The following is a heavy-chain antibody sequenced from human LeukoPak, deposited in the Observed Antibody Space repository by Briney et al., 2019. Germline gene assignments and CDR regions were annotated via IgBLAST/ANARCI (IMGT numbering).Heavy chain of an antibody. CDR3: ARDRMSRAPTYFHH. V-gene: IGHV3-43*02. CDR2: VSGDGGRT. Sequence: GGSLRLSCAASGFTFDEFGMHWDRPAPGKGLEWVSFVSGDGGRTDYADSVKGRFTIARDNRKNSLYLQMDSLTAEDTAFYFCARDRMSRAPTYFHHWGQGTLVTVSA. J-gene: IGHJ1*01. CDR1: GFTFDEFG. D-gene: IGHD2-2*01.